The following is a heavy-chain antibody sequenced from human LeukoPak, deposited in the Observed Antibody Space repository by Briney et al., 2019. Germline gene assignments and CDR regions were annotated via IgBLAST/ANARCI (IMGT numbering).Heavy chain of an antibody. CDR3: ASLTVGEMATITDY. J-gene: IGHJ4*02. Sequence: WETLSLTCTVSGGSISSYYWSWIRQPPGKGLEWIGYIYYSGSTNYNPSLKSRVTISVDTSKNQFSLKLSSVTAADTAVYYCASLTVGEMATITDYWGQGTLVTVSS. V-gene: IGHV4-59*08. D-gene: IGHD5-24*01. CDR1: GGSISSYY. CDR2: IYYSGST.